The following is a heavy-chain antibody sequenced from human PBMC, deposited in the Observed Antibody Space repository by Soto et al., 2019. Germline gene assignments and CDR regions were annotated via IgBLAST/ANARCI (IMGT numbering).Heavy chain of an antibody. CDR1: GFTVSSNY. CDR2: IYSGGST. Sequence: GGSLRLSCAASGFTVSSNYMSWVRQAPGKGLEWVSVIYSGGSTYYADSVKGRFTISRDNSKNTLYLQMNSLRAEDTAVYYCARDPGSGYDYGGIDYWGQGTLVTVSS. J-gene: IGHJ4*02. CDR3: ARDPGSGYDYGGIDY. D-gene: IGHD5-12*01. V-gene: IGHV3-66*01.